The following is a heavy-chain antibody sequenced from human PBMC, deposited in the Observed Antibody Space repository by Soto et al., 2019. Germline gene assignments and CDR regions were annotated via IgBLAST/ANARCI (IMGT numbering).Heavy chain of an antibody. J-gene: IGHJ5*02. CDR1: GGSISSGGYY. Sequence: QVQLQESGPGLVKPSQTLSLTCTVSGGSISSGGYYWSWIRQHPGKGLEWIGYIYYSGSSYYNPSLKSLVTISVDTSKNQFSLKLSSVTAADTAVYYCARGADFWSGYYEGPYWFDPWGQGTLVTVSS. V-gene: IGHV4-31*01. CDR2: IYYSGSS. CDR3: ARGADFWSGYYEGPYWFDP. D-gene: IGHD3-3*01.